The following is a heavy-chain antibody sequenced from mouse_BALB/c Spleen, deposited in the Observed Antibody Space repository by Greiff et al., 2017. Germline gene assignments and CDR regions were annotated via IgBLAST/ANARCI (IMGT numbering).Heavy chain of an antibody. J-gene: IGHJ2*01. CDR3: ARGGNYVADY. CDR2: ISSGSSTI. CDR1: GFTFSSFG. V-gene: IGHV5-17*02. D-gene: IGHD2-1*01. Sequence: EVKLMESGGGLVQPGGSRKLSCAASGFTFSSFGMHWVRQAPEKGLEWVAYISSGSSTIYYADTVKGRFTISRDNPKNTLFLQMTSLRSEDTAMYYCARGGNYVADYWGQGTTLTVSS.